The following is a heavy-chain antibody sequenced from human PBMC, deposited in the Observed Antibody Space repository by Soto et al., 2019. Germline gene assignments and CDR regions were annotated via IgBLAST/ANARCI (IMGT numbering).Heavy chain of an antibody. Sequence: SETLSLTCTVSGGSISSSTYYWGLLRQPPGKGLEWIGTIYHSGSTSYNPSLRSRVTMFVDTSQNQFSLKLTSLTVADTAVYYCARHSPGLFDPWGQGTLVTVSS. CDR2: IYHSGST. V-gene: IGHV4-39*01. CDR1: GGSISSSTYY. J-gene: IGHJ5*02. CDR3: ARHSPGLFDP.